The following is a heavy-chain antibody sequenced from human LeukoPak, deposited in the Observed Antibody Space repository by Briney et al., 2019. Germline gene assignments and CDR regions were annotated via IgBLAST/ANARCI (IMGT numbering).Heavy chain of an antibody. CDR2: IYPGDSDT. CDR3: ASSDPDSGYVVPPGAFDI. Sequence: GESLKISCRGSGYTFTSYWIGWVRQMPGKGLEWMGIIYPGDSDTTYSPSFQGQVTISADKSISTAYLQWSSLKASDTAMYYCASSDPDSGYVVPPGAFDIWGQGTMVTVSS. V-gene: IGHV5-51*01. D-gene: IGHD5-12*01. CDR1: GYTFTSYW. J-gene: IGHJ3*02.